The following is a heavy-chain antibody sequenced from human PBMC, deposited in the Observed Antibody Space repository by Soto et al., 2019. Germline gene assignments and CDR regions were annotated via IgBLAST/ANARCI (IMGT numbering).Heavy chain of an antibody. CDR3: AAGNVDSMLES. V-gene: IGHV4-4*02. CDR2: IHHGGGT. D-gene: IGHD3-3*01. Sequence: QVQLQESGPGLVKPSGTLSVTCDVSGGSISSRDWWTWVRQAPGKGLEWIGKIHHGGGTNYSPSLKSRVTMSIDKSRKSFSLDLSSVTAADTAVYFCAAGNVDSMLESWGRGTLVTVSS. CDR1: GGSISSRDW. J-gene: IGHJ4*02.